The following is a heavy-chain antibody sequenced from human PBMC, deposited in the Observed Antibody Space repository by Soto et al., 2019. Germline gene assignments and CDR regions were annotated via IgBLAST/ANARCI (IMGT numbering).Heavy chain of an antibody. D-gene: IGHD2-2*01. J-gene: IGHJ4*02. CDR1: GGSISSYY. Sequence: TSETLSLTCTVSGGSISSYYWSWIRQPPGKGLEWIGCIYYSGSTNYNPSLKSRVTISLDTSKNHFSLKLSSVTAADTAVYYCARHVVPAANYFDYWGQGTLVTVSS. CDR2: IYYSGST. V-gene: IGHV4-59*08. CDR3: ARHVVPAANYFDY.